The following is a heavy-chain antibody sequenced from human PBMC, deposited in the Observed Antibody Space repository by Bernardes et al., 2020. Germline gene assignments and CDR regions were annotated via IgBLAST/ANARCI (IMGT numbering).Heavy chain of an antibody. D-gene: IGHD6-13*01. CDR2: INHSGST. CDR1: GGSFSGYY. V-gene: IGHV4-34*01. Sequence: SETLSLTCAVYGGSFSGYYWSWIRQPPGKGLEWIGEINHSGSTNYNPSLKSRVTISVDTSKNQFSLKLSSVTAADTAVYYCARGRPVDSNSSWYVGYWGQGTLVTVSS. CDR3: ARGRPVDSNSSWYVGY. J-gene: IGHJ4*02.